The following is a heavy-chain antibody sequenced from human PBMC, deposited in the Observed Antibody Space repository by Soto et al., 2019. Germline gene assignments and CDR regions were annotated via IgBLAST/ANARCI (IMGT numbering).Heavy chain of an antibody. CDR2: ISFNGNSL. V-gene: IGHV3-30-3*01. J-gene: IGHJ4*02. Sequence: GGSLRLSCTASEFSFSSYAMHWIRQSPGKGLEWVAVISFNGNSLHYADSVKDRFTISRDNSKSTLYLQMNNMRTEDTAVYYCARTFDTITYYFDYWGQGTLVTVSS. CDR1: EFSFSSYA. CDR3: ARTFDTITYYFDY. D-gene: IGHD3-9*01.